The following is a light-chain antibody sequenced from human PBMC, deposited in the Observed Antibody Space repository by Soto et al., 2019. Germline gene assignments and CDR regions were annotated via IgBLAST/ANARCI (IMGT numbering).Light chain of an antibody. V-gene: IGLV2-14*01. CDR2: EVS. Sequence: QSVLTQPASVSGSPGQSITICCTGTSXDVGSYNYVSWYQQHPGKAPKLLIYEVSDRPSGVSNRFSGSKSGNTASLTISGLQAEDEADYYCSSYTATNTLVFGTGTKVTVL. CDR1: SXDVGSYNY. CDR3: SSYTATNTLV. J-gene: IGLJ1*01.